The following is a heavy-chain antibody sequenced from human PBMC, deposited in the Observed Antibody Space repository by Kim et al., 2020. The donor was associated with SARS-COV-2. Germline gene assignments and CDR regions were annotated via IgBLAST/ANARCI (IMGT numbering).Heavy chain of an antibody. CDR2: INPNSGGT. V-gene: IGHV1-2*06. CDR3: ARDSIFGVVPTTYDY. CDR1: GYTFTGYY. Sequence: ASVKVSCKASGYTFTGYYIHWVRQAPGQGLEWMGRINPNSGGTNYAQKFQGRVTMTRDTSISTAYMELSRLRSDDTAVYYCARDSIFGVVPTTYDYWGQGTLVTVSS. D-gene: IGHD3-3*02. J-gene: IGHJ4*02.